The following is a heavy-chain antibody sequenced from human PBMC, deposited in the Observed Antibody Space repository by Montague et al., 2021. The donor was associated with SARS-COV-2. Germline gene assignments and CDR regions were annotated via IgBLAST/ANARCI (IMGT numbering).Heavy chain of an antibody. V-gene: IGHV4-34*01. CDR3: ARATLGSTMIVVVMSAIDYYFDY. CDR2: IHHCVST. D-gene: IGHD3-22*01. J-gene: IGHJ4*02. CDR1: GGSFSGYY. Sequence: SETLSLTCAVYGGSFSGYYWSWSRQPQGKGLEWIGEIHHCVSTNYNPSLKSRVTISVGTSKTQFPLKLSSVTAADTAVYYCARATLGSTMIVVVMSAIDYYFDYWGQGNLVTVSS.